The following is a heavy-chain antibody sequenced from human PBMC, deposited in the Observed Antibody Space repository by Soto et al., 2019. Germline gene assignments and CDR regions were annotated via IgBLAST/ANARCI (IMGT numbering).Heavy chain of an antibody. V-gene: IGHV5-51*01. CDR2: IYPGDSDT. CDR1: GYNFASYW. J-gene: IGHJ4*02. CDR3: ARAPSHGSSQHFDY. D-gene: IGHD6-6*01. Sequence: GESLKISCKGSGYNFASYWIGWVRQKPGKGLEWMGIIYPGDSDTRYSPSFEGHVTISADKSTSTAYMQWSSLGASDTAIYYCARAPSHGSSQHFDYWGQGTLVTVSS.